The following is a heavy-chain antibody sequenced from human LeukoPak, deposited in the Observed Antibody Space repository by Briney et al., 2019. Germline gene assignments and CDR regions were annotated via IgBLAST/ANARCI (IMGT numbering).Heavy chain of an antibody. CDR3: AKASNNHGSGAYFPFDY. CDR2: ISGSGGST. Sequence: GGSLRLSCAASGFTFSSYGMHWVRQAPGKGLEWVSSISGSGGSTYYADSVKGRFTISRDNSKNTLYLQMNSLGAEDTAVYYCAKASNNHGSGAYFPFDYWGQGTLVTVSS. V-gene: IGHV3-23*01. D-gene: IGHD3-10*01. CDR1: GFTFSSYG. J-gene: IGHJ4*02.